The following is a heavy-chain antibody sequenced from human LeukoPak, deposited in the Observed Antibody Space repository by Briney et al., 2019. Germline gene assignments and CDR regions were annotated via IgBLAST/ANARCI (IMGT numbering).Heavy chain of an antibody. CDR2: INSDGSST. V-gene: IGHV3-74*01. CDR3: ARSYDSSGYYPRLTDYYGMDV. J-gene: IGHJ6*02. Sequence: GGSLRLSCAASGFTFSSYWMHWVRQAPGKGLVWVSRINSDGSSTSYADSVKGRFTISRDNAKNTLYLQMNSLRAEDTAVYYCARSYDSSGYYPRLTDYYGMDVWGQGTTVTVSS. CDR1: GFTFSSYW. D-gene: IGHD3-22*01.